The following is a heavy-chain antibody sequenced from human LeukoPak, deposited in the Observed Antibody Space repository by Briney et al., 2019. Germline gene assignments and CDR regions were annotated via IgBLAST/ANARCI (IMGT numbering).Heavy chain of an antibody. CDR1: EYSFTSYW. CDR2: IYPGDSET. J-gene: IGHJ4*02. CDR3: ARRQAAGDFDF. V-gene: IGHV5-51*01. D-gene: IGHD6-13*01. Sequence: GESLKISCKGSEYSFTSYWIGWVRQMPGKGLECMGIIYPGDSETRYSPSFQGQVTISADKSITTAYLQWSSLKASDTAVYYCARRQAAGDFDFWGQGTLVTVSS.